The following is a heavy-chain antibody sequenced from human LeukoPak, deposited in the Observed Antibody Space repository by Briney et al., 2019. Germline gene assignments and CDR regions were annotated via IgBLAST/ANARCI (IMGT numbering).Heavy chain of an antibody. CDR1: GFSLSTSGMC. J-gene: IGHJ4*02. Sequence: RESGPALVKPTQTLTLTCTFSGFSLSTSGMCVSWIRQPPGKALEWLARIDWDDDKYYSTSLKTRLTISKDTSKNQVVLTMTNMDPVDTATYYCARCGLLWFGEPTYFDYWGRGTLVTVSS. CDR3: ARCGLLWFGEPTYFDY. CDR2: IDWDDDK. D-gene: IGHD3-10*01. V-gene: IGHV2-70*11.